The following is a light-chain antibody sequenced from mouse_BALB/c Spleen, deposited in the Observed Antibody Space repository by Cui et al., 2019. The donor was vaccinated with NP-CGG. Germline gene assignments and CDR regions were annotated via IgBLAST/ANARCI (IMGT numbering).Light chain of an antibody. Sequence: QAVVTLESALTTSPGETVTLTCRSSTGTVTTTNYANWVQEKPDHLFTGLIGGTDNRAPGVPARFSGSLLGDKAALTITGAQTEDEAIYFCALWFSNHWVFGGGTKLTVL. J-gene: IGLJ1*01. CDR2: GTD. CDR1: TGTVTTTNY. V-gene: IGLV1*01. CDR3: ALWFSNHWV.